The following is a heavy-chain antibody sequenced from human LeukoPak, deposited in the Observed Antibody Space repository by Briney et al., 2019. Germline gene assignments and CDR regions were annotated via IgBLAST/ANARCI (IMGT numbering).Heavy chain of an antibody. D-gene: IGHD5-18*01. Sequence: GGSLRLSCAASGFTFSSYGMHWVRQAPGKGLDWVAVISNDGSKKYYADSVKGRFTISRDNSKNTLPLQVSSLRTEDTAVYYCAKDRYSYAFEYSDSWGQGTLVTVSS. V-gene: IGHV3-30*18. CDR1: GFTFSSYG. CDR3: AKDRYSYAFEYSDS. J-gene: IGHJ4*02. CDR2: ISNDGSKK.